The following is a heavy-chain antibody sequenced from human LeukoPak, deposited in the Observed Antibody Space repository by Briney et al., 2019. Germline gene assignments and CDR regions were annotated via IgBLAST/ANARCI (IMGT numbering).Heavy chain of an antibody. D-gene: IGHD3-22*01. V-gene: IGHV4-39*07. J-gene: IGHJ4*02. Sequence: SETLSLTCPVSGDSITSGSYYWGWIRQTPEKGLEWIGNIYSSGTTSFNPSLKSRITMSVDTSKNQFSLKMNSVTAADTAVYFCARDSGFWLYWGQGTLVTVSS. CDR3: ARDSGFWLY. CDR1: GDSITSGSYY. CDR2: IYSSGTT.